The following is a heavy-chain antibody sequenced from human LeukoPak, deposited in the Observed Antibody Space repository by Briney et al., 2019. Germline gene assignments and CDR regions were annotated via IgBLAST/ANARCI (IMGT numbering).Heavy chain of an antibody. V-gene: IGHV1-8*01. D-gene: IGHD1-26*01. Sequence: ASVTVSCKASGYTFTSYDINWVRQATGQGLEWMGWMNPNSGNTGYAQKFQGRVTMTRNTSISTAYMELSSLRSEDTAMYYCARAPEWGKSNYYYYMDVCGKGTTATVSS. CDR3: ARAPEWGKSNYYYYMDV. CDR2: MNPNSGNT. J-gene: IGHJ6*03. CDR1: GYTFTSYD.